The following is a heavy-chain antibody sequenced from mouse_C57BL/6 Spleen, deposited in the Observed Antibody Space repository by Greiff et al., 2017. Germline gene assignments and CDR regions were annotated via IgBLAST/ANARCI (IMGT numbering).Heavy chain of an antibody. CDR3: ARWSNYVGFDY. Sequence: QVQLQQPGAELVKPGASVKLSCKASGYTFTSYWMQWVKQRPGQGLEWIGEIDPSDSYTNYNQKFKGKATLTVDTSSSTAYMQLSSLTSEDSAVYYCARWSNYVGFDYWGQGTTLTVSS. V-gene: IGHV1-50*01. J-gene: IGHJ2*01. CDR1: GYTFTSYW. CDR2: IDPSDSYT. D-gene: IGHD2-5*01.